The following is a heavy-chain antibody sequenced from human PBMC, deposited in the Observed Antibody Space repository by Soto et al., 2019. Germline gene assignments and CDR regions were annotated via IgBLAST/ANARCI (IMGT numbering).Heavy chain of an antibody. V-gene: IGHV1-69*06. CDR2: IIPIFGTA. D-gene: IGHD3-9*01. CDR1: GGTFSSYA. CDR3: ATSYYDILTGYHIGNGMDV. J-gene: IGHJ6*02. Sequence: SGKVACKASGGTFSSYAIGWVGQAPGKGLEWMGGIIPIFGTANYAQKFQGRVTITADKSTSTAYMELSSLRSEDTAVYYCATSYYDILTGYHIGNGMDVWGQGTTVTVSS.